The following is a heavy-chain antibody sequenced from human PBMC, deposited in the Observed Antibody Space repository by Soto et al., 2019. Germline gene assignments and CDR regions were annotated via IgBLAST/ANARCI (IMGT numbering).Heavy chain of an antibody. V-gene: IGHV1-69*01. CDR3: ATPHLRGRHYDFRSPPTASLYHYGLGV. Sequence: QVQLAQSGAEVKKPGSSVRVSCQTSRGTFNTSPISWMRQAPGQGLEWLGDILPVFGMVNYAQQFQDRLIITADEATTRVFMEVSRLTPQDTAVYFCATPHLRGRHYDFRSPPTASLYHYGLGVWGQGTTVIVSS. J-gene: IGHJ6*02. D-gene: IGHD3-3*01. CDR1: RGTFNTSP. CDR2: ILPVFGMV.